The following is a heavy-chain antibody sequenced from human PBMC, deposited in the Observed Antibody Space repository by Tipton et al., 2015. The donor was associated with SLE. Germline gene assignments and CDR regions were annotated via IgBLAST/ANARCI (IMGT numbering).Heavy chain of an antibody. CDR3: ARERSSGWSGEVFDC. D-gene: IGHD6-19*01. CDR2: ISSSSSTI. CDR1: GFTFSSYW. Sequence: SLRLSCAASGFTFSSYWMHWVRQAPGKGLEWVSYISSSSSTIYYADSVKGRFTISRDNAKNSLYLQMNSLRAEDTAVYYCARERSSGWSGEVFDCWGQGTLVTVSS. J-gene: IGHJ4*02. V-gene: IGHV3-48*01.